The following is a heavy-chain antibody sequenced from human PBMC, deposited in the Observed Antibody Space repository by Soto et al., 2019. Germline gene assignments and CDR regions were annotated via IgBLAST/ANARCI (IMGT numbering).Heavy chain of an antibody. J-gene: IGHJ6*03. Sequence: EVQLVESGGGLVQPGGSLRLSCAASGFTFSSYWMSWVRQAPGKGLEWVANIKQDGSEKYYVDSVKGRFTISRDNAKNSLYLQMNSLRAEDTAVYYCARDQGYFDWPNPIYYYYMDVWGKGTTVTVSS. CDR1: GFTFSSYW. CDR2: IKQDGSEK. V-gene: IGHV3-7*01. CDR3: ARDQGYFDWPNPIYYYYMDV. D-gene: IGHD3-9*01.